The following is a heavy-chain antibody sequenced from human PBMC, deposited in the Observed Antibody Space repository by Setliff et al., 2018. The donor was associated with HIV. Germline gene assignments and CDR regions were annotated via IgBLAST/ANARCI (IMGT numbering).Heavy chain of an antibody. Sequence: GGSLRLSCAASGFTSSTYWMSWVRQAPGKGLEWVANINEDGSQKYYVDSVKGRFTISRDNAKKSLYLQMNSLRAEDMAVYYCAKDRVYVKGYFDYWGQGAQVTVSS. V-gene: IGHV3-7*05. CDR1: GFTSSTYW. CDR3: AKDRVYVKGYFDY. D-gene: IGHD3-22*01. CDR2: INEDGSQK. J-gene: IGHJ4*02.